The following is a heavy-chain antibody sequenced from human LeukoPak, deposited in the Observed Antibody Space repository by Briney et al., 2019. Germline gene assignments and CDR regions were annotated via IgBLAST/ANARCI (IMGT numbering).Heavy chain of an antibody. Sequence: SVKVSCKASGGTFSSYTISWVRQAPGQGLEWVGRIIPILGIANYAQKFQGRVTITADKSTSTAYMELSSLRSEDTAVYYCARSRYDSSGYYYYWGQGTLVTVSS. CDR2: IIPILGIA. D-gene: IGHD3-22*01. CDR3: ARSRYDSSGYYYY. J-gene: IGHJ4*02. CDR1: GGTFSSYT. V-gene: IGHV1-69*02.